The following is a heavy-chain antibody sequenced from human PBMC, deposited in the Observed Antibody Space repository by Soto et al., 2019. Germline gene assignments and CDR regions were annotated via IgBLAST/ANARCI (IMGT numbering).Heavy chain of an antibody. V-gene: IGHV3-7*01. CDR3: ARLLGPAQFDS. J-gene: IGHJ4*02. CDR2: IKEDGSEK. Sequence: EVQLVEPGGGLVQPGGSLRLSCAASGFTFSTYWMTWVRQAPGKGLEWVADIKEDGSEKNYMDSMNGRFTISRDNAKNSLYLQMSSLRAEDTAVYYCARLLGPAQFDSWGQGTLVTVSS. CDR1: GFTFSTYW. D-gene: IGHD2-2*01.